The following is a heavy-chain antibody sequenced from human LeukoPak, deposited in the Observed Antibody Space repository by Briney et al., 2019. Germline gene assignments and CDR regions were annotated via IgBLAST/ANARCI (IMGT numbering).Heavy chain of an antibody. D-gene: IGHD3-22*01. CDR1: GGSISSGDYY. Sequence: SETLSLTCTVSGGSISSGDYYWSWIRQPPGKGLEWIGYIYYSGSTYYNPSLKSRVTISVDTSKNQFSLKLSSVTAADTAVYYCARDLDYYDSSVGYYYYGMDVWGQGTTVTVSS. CDR3: ARDLDYYDSSVGYYYYGMDV. J-gene: IGHJ6*02. CDR2: IYYSGST. V-gene: IGHV4-30-4*02.